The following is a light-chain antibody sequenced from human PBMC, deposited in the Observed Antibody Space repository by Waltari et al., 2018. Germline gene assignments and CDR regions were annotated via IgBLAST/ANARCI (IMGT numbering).Light chain of an antibody. J-gene: IGKJ5*01. CDR3: QQYDNLIT. V-gene: IGKV1-33*01. CDR2: DAS. Sequence: DIQMTQSPSSLSASVGDRVTITCQSSQDISNYLNWYRQKPGKAPKLLIYDASNLETGVPSRFSGSGSGTDLTFTISILQPEDIATYYCQQYDNLITFGEGTRLEIK. CDR1: QDISNY.